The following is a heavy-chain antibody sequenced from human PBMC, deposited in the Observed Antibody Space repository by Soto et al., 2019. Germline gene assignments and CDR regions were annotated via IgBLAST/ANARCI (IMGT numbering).Heavy chain of an antibody. V-gene: IGHV1-18*01. D-gene: IGHD3-10*01. CDR3: AREGSLWADC. CDR1: DYTFSSYG. CDR2: ISTNNGDT. J-gene: IGHJ4*02. Sequence: QVQLVQSGAEVKKPGTSVKVSCKASDYTFSSYGISWVRQAPGQGLEWMGWISTNNGDTHFAQNLQDRLTITADTSTSTAYMELRSLRSDDTAVYYCAREGSLWADCWGQGTLITVSS.